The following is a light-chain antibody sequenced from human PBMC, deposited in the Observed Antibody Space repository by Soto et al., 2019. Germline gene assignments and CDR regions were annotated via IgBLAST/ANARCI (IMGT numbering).Light chain of an antibody. J-gene: IGKJ5*01. V-gene: IGKV1-5*03. CDR2: KAS. CDR3: QQYNSYSIT. CDR1: QSISSW. Sequence: PMTQSPSTLSASVGDRVTITCRASQSISSWLAWYQQKPGKAPKLLIYKASSLESGVPSRFSGSGSGTEFTLTISSLQPDDFATYYCQQYNSYSITFGQGTRLEIK.